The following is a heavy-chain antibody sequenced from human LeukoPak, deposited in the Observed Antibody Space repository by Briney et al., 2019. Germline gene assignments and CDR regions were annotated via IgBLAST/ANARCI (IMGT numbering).Heavy chain of an antibody. CDR3: AREGAAYDYVWGSYTRWFDP. CDR2: INSDGSST. D-gene: IGHD3-16*01. Sequence: GGSLRLSCAASGFTFSSYWMHWVRQAPGKGLVWVSRINSDGSSTSYADSVKGRFTISRDNAKNTLYLQMNSLRAEDTAVYYCAREGAAYDYVWGSYTRWFDPWGQGTLVTVSS. CDR1: GFTFSSYW. J-gene: IGHJ5*02. V-gene: IGHV3-74*01.